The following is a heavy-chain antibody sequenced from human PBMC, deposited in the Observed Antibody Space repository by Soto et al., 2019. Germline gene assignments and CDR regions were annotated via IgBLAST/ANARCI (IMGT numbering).Heavy chain of an antibody. CDR3: ARSRDGYNPYFDY. V-gene: IGHV4-30-4*01. Sequence: SGGSISSGDYYWSWIRQPPGKGMEWIGYIYYSGSTYYNPSLKSRVTISVDTSKNQYSLKLNSVTAADTAVYYCARSRDGYNPYFDYRGQETPITVSS. CDR2: IYYSGST. CDR1: GGSISSGDYY. D-gene: IGHD5-12*01. J-gene: IGHJ4*02.